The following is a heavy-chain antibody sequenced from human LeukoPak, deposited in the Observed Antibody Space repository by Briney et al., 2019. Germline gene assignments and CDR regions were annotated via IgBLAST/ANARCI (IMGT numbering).Heavy chain of an antibody. CDR3: AKDAYYYGSGSTTYFDY. D-gene: IGHD3-10*01. V-gene: IGHV3-23*01. J-gene: IGHJ4*02. CDR1: GFTFSSYA. CDR2: ISGSGGST. Sequence: GGSLRLSCAASGFTFSSYAMSWVRQAPGKGLERVSAISGSGGSTYYADSVKGRFTISRDNSKNTLYLQMNSLRAEDTAVYYCAKDAYYYGSGSTTYFDYWGQGTLVTVSS.